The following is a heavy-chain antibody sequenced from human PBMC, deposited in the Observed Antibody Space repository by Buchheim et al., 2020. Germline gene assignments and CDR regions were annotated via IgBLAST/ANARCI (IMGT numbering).Heavy chain of an antibody. CDR3: AGSPSGGSSYVWFDP. D-gene: IGHD2-15*01. CDR1: GGSIRAGYY. Sequence: QVQLQESGPGLVKPSQTLSLTCTVSGGSIRAGYYWNWFLQYEGKELEWIGYMSSSGTKNHTPSLNSRVTISLDTSKNKFSLSLNSVTAADTAVYYCAGSPSGGSSYVWFDPWGRGT. CDR2: MSSSGTK. V-gene: IGHV4-31*03. J-gene: IGHJ5*02.